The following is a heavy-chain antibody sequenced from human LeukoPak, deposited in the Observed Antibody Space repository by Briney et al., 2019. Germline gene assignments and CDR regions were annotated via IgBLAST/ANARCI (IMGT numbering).Heavy chain of an antibody. V-gene: IGHV3-66*02. CDR2: IYSGGST. CDR3: ARMMYGVIAEYYFDY. Sequence: GGSLRLSCAASGFTVSSNYMSWVRQAPGKGLEWVSVIYSGGSTYYADSVTGRFTISRDNSKNTLYLQMNSLRAEDTAVYYCARMMYGVIAEYYFDYWGQGTLVTVSS. D-gene: IGHD3-16*02. J-gene: IGHJ4*02. CDR1: GFTVSSNY.